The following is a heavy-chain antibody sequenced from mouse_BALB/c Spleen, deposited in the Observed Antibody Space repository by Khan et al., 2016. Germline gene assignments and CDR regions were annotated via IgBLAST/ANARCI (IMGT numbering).Heavy chain of an antibody. D-gene: IGHD2-14*01. CDR3: ARVRQAVDY. CDR1: GFTFSTYA. V-gene: IGHV5-6-3*01. J-gene: IGHJ4*01. CDR2: INSNGGST. Sequence: EVELVESGGGLVQPGGSLKLSCAASGFTFSTYAMSWVRQTPDKRLELVATINSNGGSTYYPDNVKGRFTTSRDNAKNTLYLQMSSLKSEDTAMYYCARVRQAVDYWGQGTSVTVSS.